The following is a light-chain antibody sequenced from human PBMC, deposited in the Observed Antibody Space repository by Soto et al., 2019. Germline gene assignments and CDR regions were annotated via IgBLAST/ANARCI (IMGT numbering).Light chain of an antibody. CDR3: QQYCNSGVT. CDR2: GVS. Sequence: EIVLTQSPGTLSLSPGERATLSCRASQSVNSNYLAWHQQKPGQAPRLLIYGVSSRATGIPDRFSGSGSGTDFTLTISSLEPEDFAVYYCQQYCNSGVTFGPGTKVDIK. V-gene: IGKV3-20*01. CDR1: QSVNSNY. J-gene: IGKJ3*01.